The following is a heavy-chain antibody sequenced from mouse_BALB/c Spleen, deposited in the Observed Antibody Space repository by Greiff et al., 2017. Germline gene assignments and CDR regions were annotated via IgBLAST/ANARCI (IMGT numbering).Heavy chain of an antibody. CDR1: SYTFTDYA. CDR2: ISTYYGNT. D-gene: IGHD2-3*01. CDR3: AVAVTTGYFDY. Sequence: VQLQQSGPELVRPGVSVKISCTGSSYTFTDYAMHWVKQSHAKSLEWIGVISTYYGNTNYNQKFKGKATVTVDKSSSTAYMELARLTSEDSAVYYCAVAVTTGYFDYWGEGTTLTVSS. V-gene: IGHV1S137*01. J-gene: IGHJ2*01.